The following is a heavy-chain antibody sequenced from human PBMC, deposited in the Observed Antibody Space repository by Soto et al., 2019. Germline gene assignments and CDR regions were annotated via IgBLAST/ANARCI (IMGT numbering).Heavy chain of an antibody. CDR2: ISAYNGNT. CDR1: GFSFSDYF. Sequence: GASVKVSCKASGFSFSDYFMHWVRQAPGQGLEWMGWISAYNGNTNYAQKLQGRVTMTTDTSTSTAYMDLSSLRYEDTAVYYCVRDNCQNYGTKAASSWFHPWGQGTPVTVSS. D-gene: IGHD2-15*01. V-gene: IGHV1-18*04. CDR3: VRDNCQNYGTKAASSWFHP. J-gene: IGHJ5*02.